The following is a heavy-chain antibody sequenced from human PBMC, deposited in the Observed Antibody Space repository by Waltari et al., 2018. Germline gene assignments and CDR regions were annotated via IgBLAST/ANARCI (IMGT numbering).Heavy chain of an antibody. D-gene: IGHD2-8*01. V-gene: IGHV3-15*01. CDR3: TTFGEIVLMYY. CDR1: GFTFSNAW. CDR2: IKSKTDGGTT. Sequence: EVQLVESGGGLVKPGGSLRLPCAAPGFTFSNAWMSWVRQAPGKGLEWVGRIKSKTDGGTTDYAAPVKGRFTISRDDSKNTLYLQMNSLKTEDTAVYYCTTFGEIVLMYYWGQGTLVTVSS. J-gene: IGHJ4*02.